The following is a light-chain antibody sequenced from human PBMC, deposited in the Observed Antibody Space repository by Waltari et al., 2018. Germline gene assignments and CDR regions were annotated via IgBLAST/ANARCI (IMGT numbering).Light chain of an antibody. Sequence: DIVMTRSPQPLAVSLVEWSTMSCKSRQCVLYDSHNKINLGWYLNKPGQPPKLLVSWASTRESGVPDRFSGSGSGTDFTLTISSLQAEDVAVYYCQQCYGLPLTFGPGTRVDIK. J-gene: IGKJ3*01. CDR3: QQCYGLPLT. V-gene: IGKV4-1*01. CDR2: WAS. CDR1: QCVLYDSHNKIN.